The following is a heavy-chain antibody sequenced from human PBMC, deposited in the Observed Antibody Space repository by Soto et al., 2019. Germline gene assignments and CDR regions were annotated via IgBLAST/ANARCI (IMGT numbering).Heavy chain of an antibody. CDR3: ARDPGTSMIENYYNGMDV. V-gene: IGHV4-4*07. CDR1: GDSIRNYF. D-gene: IGHD3-16*01. Sequence: PSETLSLTCTVSGDSIRNYFWSWIRQPAGKGLEWIGRIYTSGGSNYNPSLKSRLTMSVDTSKNQVSLNLRSVTAADTAVYYCARDPGTSMIENYYNGMDVWGRGTTVTVSS. J-gene: IGHJ6*02. CDR2: IYTSGGS.